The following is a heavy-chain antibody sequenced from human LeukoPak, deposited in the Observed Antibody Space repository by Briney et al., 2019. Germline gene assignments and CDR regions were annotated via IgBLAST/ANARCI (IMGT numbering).Heavy chain of an antibody. Sequence: GASVKVSCKASGYTFTSYAISWVRQAPGQGLEWMGGIIPIFGTANYAQKFQGRVTITADESTSTAYMELSSLRSEDTAVYYCARASVLSHYFDYWGQGTLVTVSS. CDR3: ARASVLSHYFDY. D-gene: IGHD2/OR15-2a*01. CDR1: GYTFTSYA. J-gene: IGHJ4*02. V-gene: IGHV1-69*13. CDR2: IIPIFGTA.